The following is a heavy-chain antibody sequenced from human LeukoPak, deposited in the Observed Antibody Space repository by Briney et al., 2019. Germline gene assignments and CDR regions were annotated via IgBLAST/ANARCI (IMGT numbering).Heavy chain of an antibody. D-gene: IGHD3-3*01. J-gene: IGHJ2*01. CDR1: GGSISSGSYY. CDR3: ASTRNYDLWSGSGYFDL. V-gene: IGHV4-61*02. CDR2: IYSSGST. Sequence: SETLSLTCTVSGGSISSGSYYWSWIRQPAGKRLEWIGRIYSSGSTNYNPSLKSRVTRSVDTSKNQFSLKLSSVTAADTAVYYCASTRNYDLWSGSGYFDLWGRGTLVTVSS.